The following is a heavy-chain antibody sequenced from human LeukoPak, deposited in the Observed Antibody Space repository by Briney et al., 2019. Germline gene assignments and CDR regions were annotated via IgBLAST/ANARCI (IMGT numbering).Heavy chain of an antibody. CDR1: GGSFSGYY. CDR3: ARGPFTMLRGADNWFDP. Sequence: SETLSLTCGVYGGSFSGYYWSWIRQPPGKGLEWIGGIYYTGSTYFNPSLKSRVTMSVDTSKNQFSLKLSSVTAADTAVYYCARGPFTMLRGADNWFDPWGQGTLVTVSS. D-gene: IGHD3-10*01. CDR2: IYYTGST. V-gene: IGHV4-34*01. J-gene: IGHJ5*02.